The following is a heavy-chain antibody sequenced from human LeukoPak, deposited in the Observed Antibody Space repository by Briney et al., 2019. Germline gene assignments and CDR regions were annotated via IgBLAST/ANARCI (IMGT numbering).Heavy chain of an antibody. CDR3: ATTRFPGDILTTPYFDY. J-gene: IGHJ4*02. CDR2: IYYSGST. V-gene: IGHV4-61*01. Sequence: SETLSLTCTVSGGSISSSSYYWTWLRQPPGMGLEWVGYIYYSGSTNYNPSLKSRVTISVDTSKNQFSLKLSSVTAADTAVYYCATTRFPGDILTTPYFDYWGQGTLVTVSS. D-gene: IGHD3-9*01. CDR1: GGSISSSSYY.